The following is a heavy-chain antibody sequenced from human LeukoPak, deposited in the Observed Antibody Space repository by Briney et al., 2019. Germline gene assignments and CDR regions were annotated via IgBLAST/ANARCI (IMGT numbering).Heavy chain of an antibody. CDR2: ISSNGGGT. J-gene: IGHJ4*02. V-gene: IGHV3-64D*06. Sequence: PGGSLRLSCAASEFTFRSYEMNWVRQAPGKGLEYVSAISSNGGGTYYADSVKGRFTISRDNSKNTLYLQMTSLRAEDTAVYYCVKDLGVVRNYFDSWGQGTLVTVSP. CDR3: VKDLGVVRNYFDS. CDR1: EFTFRSYE. D-gene: IGHD4-23*01.